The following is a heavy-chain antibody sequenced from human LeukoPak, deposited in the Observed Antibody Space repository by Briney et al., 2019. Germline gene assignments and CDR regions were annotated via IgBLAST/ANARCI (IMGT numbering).Heavy chain of an antibody. D-gene: IGHD5-24*01. J-gene: IGHJ4*02. Sequence: GESLKISCKASGYSFTSYWIAWVRQMPGKGLEWMGIINPADSDTRYSLSIQGQVTISADRSISTGYLQWSSLKASDTAMYYCARGEGGYNYAFWGQGTLVSVSS. V-gene: IGHV5-51*01. CDR3: ARGEGGYNYAF. CDR2: INPADSDT. CDR1: GYSFTSYW.